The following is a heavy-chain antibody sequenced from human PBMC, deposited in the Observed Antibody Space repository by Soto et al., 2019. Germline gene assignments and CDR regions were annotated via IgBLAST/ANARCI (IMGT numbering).Heavy chain of an antibody. J-gene: IGHJ4*02. V-gene: IGHV3-30*03. CDR1: GFGFNDYD. CDR2: ISHDGRNE. D-gene: IGHD1-1*01. CDR3: AIDGVVTTTFRFYYFKF. Sequence: QMQLVESGGGVVQPGRSLRLSCVGSGFGFNDYDMHWLRQAPVKWPEWVAAISHDGRNEDYADSVKGRFTISRDSYRSTLYLQMNSLGPEDTAVYFCAIDGVVTTTFRFYYFKFWGPGTRVTVS.